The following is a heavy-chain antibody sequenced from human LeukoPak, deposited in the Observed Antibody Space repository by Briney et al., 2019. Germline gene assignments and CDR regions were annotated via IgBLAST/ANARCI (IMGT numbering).Heavy chain of an antibody. Sequence: PGGSLRLFCAASGFTFSNYAMHWVRQAPGKGLEWVAVVLYDGTNQYYADSVKGRFTISRDNSRNTLYLQMNSLKVEDTAVYYCARDFRDYRDYVAYFDSWGQGTLVTVSS. CDR3: ARDFRDYRDYVAYFDS. CDR2: VLYDGTNQ. V-gene: IGHV3-30-3*01. D-gene: IGHD4-17*01. J-gene: IGHJ4*02. CDR1: GFTFSNYA.